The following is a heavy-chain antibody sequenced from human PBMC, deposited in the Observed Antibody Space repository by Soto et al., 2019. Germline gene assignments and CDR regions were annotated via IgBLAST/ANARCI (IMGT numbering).Heavy chain of an antibody. CDR1: GGSISSYY. D-gene: IGHD3-22*01. Sequence: SETLSLTCTVSGGSISSYYWSWIRQPPGKGLEWIGYIYYSGSTNYNPSLKSRVTTSVDTSKNQFSLKLSSVTAADTAVYYCARDSGLDYYDSSGHYYFDYWGQGTLVTVSS. CDR3: ARDSGLDYYDSSGHYYFDY. V-gene: IGHV4-59*01. J-gene: IGHJ4*02. CDR2: IYYSGST.